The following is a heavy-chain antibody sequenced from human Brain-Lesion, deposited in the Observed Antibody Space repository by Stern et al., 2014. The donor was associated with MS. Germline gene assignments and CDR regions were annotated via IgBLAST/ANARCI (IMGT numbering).Heavy chain of an antibody. CDR1: GFTFDDYA. J-gene: IGHJ4*02. V-gene: IGHV3-9*01. D-gene: IGHD1-14*01. Sequence: MQLVQSGGDLVQPGRSLRLSCAAFGFTFDDYAMHWVRQAPGKGLEWVAGISRNSGTIGYADSVKGRFTTSRDNAYSSLYLQMNSLRPEDTALYYCARDITGSSAYFAYWGQGTLVTVSS. CDR2: ISRNSGTI. CDR3: ARDITGSSAYFAY.